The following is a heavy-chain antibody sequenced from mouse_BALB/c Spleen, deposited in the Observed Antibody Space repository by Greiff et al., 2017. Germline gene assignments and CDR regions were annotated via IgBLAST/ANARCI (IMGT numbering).Heavy chain of an antibody. J-gene: IGHJ3*01. Sequence: EVQVVESGGGLVQPGGSLRLSCATSGFTFTDYYMSWVRQPPGKALEWLGFIRNKANGYTTEYSASVKGRFTISRDNSQSILYLQMNTLRAEDSATYYCARDRGGYFADWGQGTLVTVSA. V-gene: IGHV7-3*02. CDR2: IRNKANGYTT. CDR1: GFTFTDYY. D-gene: IGHD1-1*02. CDR3: ARDRGGYFAD.